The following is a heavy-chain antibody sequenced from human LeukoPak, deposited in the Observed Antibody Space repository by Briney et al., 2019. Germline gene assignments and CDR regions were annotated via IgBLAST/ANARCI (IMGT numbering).Heavy chain of an antibody. J-gene: IGHJ4*02. V-gene: IGHV3-33*01. CDR1: GFTFSSYG. D-gene: IGHD6-13*01. Sequence: GRSLRLSYAASGFTFSSYGMHWVRQAPGKGLEWVAVIWYDGSNKYYADSVKGRFTISGDNSKNTLYLQMNSLRAEDTAVYYCAREMAAAGSFDYWGQGTLVTVSS. CDR2: IWYDGSNK. CDR3: AREMAAAGSFDY.